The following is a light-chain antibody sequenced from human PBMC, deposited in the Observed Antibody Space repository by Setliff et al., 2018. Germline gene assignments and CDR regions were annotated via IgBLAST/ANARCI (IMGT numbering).Light chain of an antibody. CDR3: SSYAGSNNYV. V-gene: IGLV2-8*01. CDR1: SSDVGGYNY. J-gene: IGLJ1*01. CDR2: EVS. Sequence: SVLTQPPSASGSPGQSVTIPCTGTSSDVGGYNYVSWYQHNPGKAPKLMIYEVSKWPSGVPDRFSGSKSGNTASLTVSGLQAEDEADYYCSSYAGSNNYVFGTGTKVTVL.